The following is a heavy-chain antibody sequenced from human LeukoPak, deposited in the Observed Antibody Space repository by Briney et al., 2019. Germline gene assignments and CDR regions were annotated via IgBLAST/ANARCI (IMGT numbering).Heavy chain of an antibody. J-gene: IGHJ4*02. CDR3: AKEVRNFDS. CDR1: GFTFSSYA. V-gene: IGHV3-23*01. Sequence: PGGSLRLSCAASGFTFSSYAMSWVRQAPEKGLEWVSVISGGGDSIYYADSVKGRFTISRDNSKKTLYLQMNSLRVEDTAIYFCAKEVRNFDSWGQGTLVTVSS. CDR2: ISGGGDSI.